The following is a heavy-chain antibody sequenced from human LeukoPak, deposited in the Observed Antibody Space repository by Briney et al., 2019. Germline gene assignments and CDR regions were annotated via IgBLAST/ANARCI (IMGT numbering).Heavy chain of an antibody. J-gene: IGHJ4*02. Sequence: GGSLRPSCAASGFTFSSYSMNWVRQAPGKGLEWVSSISSSSTYIYYADSVKGRFTISRDNAKNSLYLQMNSLRAEDTAVYYCARGPYDFWSGYQDYWGQGTLVTVSS. CDR1: GFTFSSYS. CDR3: ARGPYDFWSGYQDY. D-gene: IGHD3-3*01. CDR2: ISSSSTYI. V-gene: IGHV3-21*01.